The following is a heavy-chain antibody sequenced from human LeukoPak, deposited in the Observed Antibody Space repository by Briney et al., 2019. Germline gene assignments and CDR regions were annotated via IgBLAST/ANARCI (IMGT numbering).Heavy chain of an antibody. J-gene: IGHJ4*02. V-gene: IGHV3-20*04. CDR2: SNWDGYST. Sequence: GGSLRPSCAAAGFIFDDYGMSWVRQVPGKRREWVSGSNWDGYSTRYADCVRGRFTISRDNAQSTLYIQMKSLRPEDTALYYCVRDLRTDYAFDSWGQGTLVTVSS. CDR3: VRDLRTDYAFDS. D-gene: IGHD4/OR15-4a*01. CDR1: GFIFDDYG.